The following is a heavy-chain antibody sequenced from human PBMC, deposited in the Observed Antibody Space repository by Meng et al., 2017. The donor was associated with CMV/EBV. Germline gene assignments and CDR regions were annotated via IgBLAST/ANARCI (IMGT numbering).Heavy chain of an antibody. Sequence: GESLKISCAASGFTFSSYSMNWVRQAPGKGLEWVAFIRYDGSNKYYADSVKGRFTISRDNSKNTLYLQMNSLRAEDTAVYYCAKDTNYYGSGSYDYWGQGTLVTVSS. CDR3: AKDTNYYGSGSYDY. J-gene: IGHJ4*02. CDR2: IRYDGSNK. D-gene: IGHD3-10*01. CDR1: GFTFSSYS. V-gene: IGHV3-30*02.